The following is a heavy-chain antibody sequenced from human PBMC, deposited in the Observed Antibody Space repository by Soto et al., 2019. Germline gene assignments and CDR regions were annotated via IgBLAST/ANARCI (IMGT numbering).Heavy chain of an antibody. Sequence: QVQLVQSGAEVKKPGASVKVSCKASGYTFTSYAMHWVRQAPGQRLEWMGWINAGNGNTKYSQKFQGRVTITRDTSASTAYMEMSSMRSEDTTADYCASEYCTGGSCTLSYGMDVWGQGTPVTVSS. CDR2: INAGNGNT. J-gene: IGHJ6*02. V-gene: IGHV1-3*01. D-gene: IGHD2-15*01. CDR1: GYTFTSYA. CDR3: ASEYCTGGSCTLSYGMDV.